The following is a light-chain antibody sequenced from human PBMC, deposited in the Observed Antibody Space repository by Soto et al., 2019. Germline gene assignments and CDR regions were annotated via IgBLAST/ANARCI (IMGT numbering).Light chain of an antibody. V-gene: IGKV1-39*01. Sequence: DFQMTHSPSSLSASVGDRATITCRASENINRLLNWYQQQPGKAPKLLIYGASSLQNGVPSRFRGGGSGTDFTLIITNLQPEDFATYYCQQSYTALSITFGQGTRLEIK. CDR2: GAS. CDR1: ENINRL. J-gene: IGKJ5*01. CDR3: QQSYTALSIT.